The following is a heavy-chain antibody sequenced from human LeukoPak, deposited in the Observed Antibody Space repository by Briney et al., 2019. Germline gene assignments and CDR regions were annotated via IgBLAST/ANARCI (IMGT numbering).Heavy chain of an antibody. V-gene: IGHV3-7*01. CDR3: SRYYCTSTNCYLFDS. Sequence: GGSLRLSCVVSGFTFSSYWMSCVRHAPGKGLEWVAHINQDGSEKYYLDSVKGRFTISRDNAKNPLYLQMNSLRAEDTAMYYCSRYYCTSTNCYLFDSWGQGTLVTVSS. CDR2: INQDGSEK. CDR1: GFTFSSYW. J-gene: IGHJ5*01. D-gene: IGHD2-2*01.